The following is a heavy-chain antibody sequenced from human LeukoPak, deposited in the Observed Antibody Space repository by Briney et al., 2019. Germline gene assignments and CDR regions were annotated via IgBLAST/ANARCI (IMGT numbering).Heavy chain of an antibody. CDR1: GFTFIGYY. V-gene: IGHV1-2*02. Sequence: ASVKVSCKASGFTFIGYYIHWVRQAPGQGLEWMGWVNPNSGGTNYAQMFQGRVTMTRDTSINTAYMELSGLRSDDTAVYYCARDSYGGNWSLGYWGQGTLVTVSS. CDR3: ARDSYGGNWSLGY. CDR2: VNPNSGGT. D-gene: IGHD4-23*01. J-gene: IGHJ4*02.